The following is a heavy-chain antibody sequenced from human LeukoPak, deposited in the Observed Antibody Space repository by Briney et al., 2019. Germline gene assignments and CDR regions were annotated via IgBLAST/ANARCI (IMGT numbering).Heavy chain of an antibody. D-gene: IGHD1-26*01. V-gene: IGHV3-21*01. CDR1: GFTFSSYS. Sequence: PGGSLRLSCAASGFTFSSYSMNWVRQAPGKGLEWVSSISSSSSYIYYADSVKGRFTISRDNAKNSLYLQMNSLRAEDTAVYYCARDREPFQSYADAFDIWGQGTMVTVSS. J-gene: IGHJ3*02. CDR2: ISSSSSYI. CDR3: ARDREPFQSYADAFDI.